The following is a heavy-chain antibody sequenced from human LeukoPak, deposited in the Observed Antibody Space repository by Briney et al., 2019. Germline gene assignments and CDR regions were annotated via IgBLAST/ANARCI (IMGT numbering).Heavy chain of an antibody. D-gene: IGHD3-10*01. CDR3: ARDRGRISDYYASGRSLHYCVDV. CDR2: IYPNSGGT. CDR1: GYTFTDYY. Sequence: ASVKVSCKASGYTFTDYYMNWVRQAAGQGLEWMGWIYPNSGGTSYAQRFQGRVTMTRDTSISTAYMNLSRLTSDDTAVYYCARDRGRISDYYASGRSLHYCVDVWGKGTTVTVSS. J-gene: IGHJ6*03. V-gene: IGHV1-2*02.